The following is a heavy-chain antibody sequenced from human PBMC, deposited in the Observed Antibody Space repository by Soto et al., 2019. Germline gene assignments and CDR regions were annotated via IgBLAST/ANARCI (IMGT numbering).Heavy chain of an antibody. V-gene: IGHV3-33*01. D-gene: IGHD6-13*01. J-gene: IGHJ5*02. CDR2: IWYDGSNK. CDR3: ARDDSSSWYGQTGWFDP. Sequence: QVQLVESGGGVVQPGRSLRLSCAASGFTFSSYGMHWVRQAPGKGLEWVAVIWYDGSNKYYADSGKGRFTISRDNSKNRLYLQMNRLRAEGTAVYYCARDDSSSWYGQTGWFDPWGQGTLVTVSS. CDR1: GFTFSSYG.